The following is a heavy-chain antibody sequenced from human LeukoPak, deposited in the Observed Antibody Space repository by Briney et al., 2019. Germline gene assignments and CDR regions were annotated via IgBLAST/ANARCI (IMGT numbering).Heavy chain of an antibody. J-gene: IGHJ4*02. CDR1: GDSVSISTAA. CDR3: AKKTWHGAPY. D-gene: IGHD4-17*01. V-gene: IGHV6-1*01. Sequence: SQTLSLTRALSGDSVSISTAAWNWVRQSPSRGLEWLGRTYYRSKWYNDYAESVKSRMTINSDTSKNQFSLQLNTVTPEDTAVYYCAKKTWHGAPYWGQGTLVTVSS. CDR2: TYYRSKWYN.